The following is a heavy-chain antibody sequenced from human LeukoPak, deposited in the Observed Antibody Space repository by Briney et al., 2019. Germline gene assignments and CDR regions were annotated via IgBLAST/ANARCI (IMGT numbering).Heavy chain of an antibody. CDR1: GESFRAYY. D-gene: IGHD4-11*01. CDR3: ARGDYGNQRSNNWFDP. CDR2: ISHRGST. V-gene: IGHV4-34*01. J-gene: IGHJ5*02. Sequence: ASETLSLTCAVYGESFRAYYWTWLRQPPGKGLEWIGEISHRGSTNYNPSLKTRFTISVDTPKSQFSLRLSSVTAADTAVYYCARGDYGNQRSNNWFDPWGQGTLVTVSS.